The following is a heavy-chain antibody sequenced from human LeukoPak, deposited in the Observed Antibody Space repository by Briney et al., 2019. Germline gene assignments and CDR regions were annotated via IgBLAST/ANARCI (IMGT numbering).Heavy chain of an antibody. V-gene: IGHV3-9*01. CDR1: GFTFDDYA. J-gene: IGHJ4*02. Sequence: GGSLRLSCAASGFTFDDYAIHWVRQAPGQGLEWVSGISWNSGSIGYADSVKGRFTISRDNAKNSLYLQMNSLRAEDTALYYCAKDTRPYSSSWQVYWGQGTLVTVSS. CDR3: AKDTRPYSSSWQVY. D-gene: IGHD6-13*01. CDR2: ISWNSGSI.